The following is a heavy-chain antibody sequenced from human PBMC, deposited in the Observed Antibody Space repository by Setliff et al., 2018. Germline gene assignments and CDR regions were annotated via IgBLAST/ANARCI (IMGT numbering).Heavy chain of an antibody. Sequence: ASVKVSCKASGYSFSDFYMHWVRQVPGEGLEALGRIDPRDDFTVYAERFKDRLTITADTSTDTSYMEMNSLRPEDTAVYYCARTCSGSGCYAGLESWGQGTPVTVSS. CDR2: IDPRDDFT. D-gene: IGHD2-15*01. CDR1: GYSFSDFY. V-gene: IGHV1-69-2*01. CDR3: ARTCSGSGCYAGLES. J-gene: IGHJ4*02.